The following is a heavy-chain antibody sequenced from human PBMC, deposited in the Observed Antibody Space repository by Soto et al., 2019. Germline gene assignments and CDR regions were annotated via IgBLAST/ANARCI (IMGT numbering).Heavy chain of an antibody. CDR2: IYYSGST. D-gene: IGHD2-15*01. CDR1: GGSISSGGYY. CDR3: ARGAPYCSGGSCYSEFDY. J-gene: IGHJ4*02. V-gene: IGHV4-31*03. Sequence: PSETLSLTCTVSGGSISSGGYYLSWIRHHPGKGLEWIGYIYYSGSTYYNPSLKSRVTISVDTSKNQFSLKLSSVTAADTAVYYCARGAPYCSGGSCYSEFDYWGQGTLVTVSS.